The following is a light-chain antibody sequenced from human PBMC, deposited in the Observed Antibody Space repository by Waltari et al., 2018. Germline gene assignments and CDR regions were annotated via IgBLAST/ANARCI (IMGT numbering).Light chain of an antibody. CDR3: CSYAGSYTWV. J-gene: IGLJ3*02. CDR2: DVS. Sequence: QSALTQPRPVSGSPGQSVTISCTGTRNDMRSFTYSSWYQHHPGKAPKFIIFDVSKRPSGIPDRFSGSKSGKTASLTISGLQADDEADYYCCSYAGSYTWVFGGGTKLTVL. CDR1: RNDMRSFTY. V-gene: IGLV2-11*01.